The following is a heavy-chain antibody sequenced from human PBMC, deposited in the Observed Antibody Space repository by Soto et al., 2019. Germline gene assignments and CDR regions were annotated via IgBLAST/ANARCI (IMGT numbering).Heavy chain of an antibody. Sequence: SETLSLTCTVSGGSISSYYWSWIRQPPGKGLEWIGYIYYSGSTNYNPSLKSRVTISVDTSKNQFSLKLSSVTAADTAVYYCASQNYIWGSYRYGALSFDYWGQGTLVTVSS. J-gene: IGHJ4*02. CDR3: ASQNYIWGSYRYGALSFDY. CDR1: GGSISSYY. CDR2: IYYSGST. V-gene: IGHV4-59*08. D-gene: IGHD3-16*02.